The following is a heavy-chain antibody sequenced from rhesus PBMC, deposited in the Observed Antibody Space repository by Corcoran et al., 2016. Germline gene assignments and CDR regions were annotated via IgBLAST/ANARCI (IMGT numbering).Heavy chain of an antibody. Sequence: QLQLQESGPGLVKPSETLSLTCAVSGGSISRNYWSWIRQPPGKGLEWIGRISETDGGPAYNPSLKSRVTISADTSKSQFSLKLNSVTAADTAVYYCTRGNTSPAFWGQGVLVTVSS. CDR1: GGSISRNY. D-gene: IGHD2-2*01. J-gene: IGHJ4*01. V-gene: IGHV4-173*01. CDR2: ISETDGGP. CDR3: TRGNTSPAF.